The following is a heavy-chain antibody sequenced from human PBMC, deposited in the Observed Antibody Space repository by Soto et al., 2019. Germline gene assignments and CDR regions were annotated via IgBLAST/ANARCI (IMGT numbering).Heavy chain of an antibody. CDR1: GFTFSDYY. V-gene: IGHV3-11*01. D-gene: IGHD6-13*01. Sequence: PGGSLRLSCAASGFTFSDYYMSWIRQAPGEGLEWVSYISSSGSTIYYADSVKGRFTISRDNAKNSLYLQMNSLRAEDTAVYYCARGGIAAAGTPYYYYYGMDVWDQGTTVTVSS. J-gene: IGHJ6*02. CDR3: ARGGIAAAGTPYYYYYGMDV. CDR2: ISSSGSTI.